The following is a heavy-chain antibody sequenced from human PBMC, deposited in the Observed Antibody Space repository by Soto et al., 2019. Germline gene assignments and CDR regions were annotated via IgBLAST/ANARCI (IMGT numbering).Heavy chain of an antibody. J-gene: IGHJ4*02. CDR2: ISVYNNKT. D-gene: IGHD2-15*01. CDR1: GYTFTSYA. CDR3: ARALRYYSPFDY. V-gene: IGHV1-18*01. Sequence: GASVKVSCKASGYTFTSYAISWVRQAPGQGLEWMGGISVYNNKTNYAQKLQGRVTMTTXTXXSXXXMXLXXLRXAXTAVYYCARALRYYSPFDYWGQGTLVTVSS.